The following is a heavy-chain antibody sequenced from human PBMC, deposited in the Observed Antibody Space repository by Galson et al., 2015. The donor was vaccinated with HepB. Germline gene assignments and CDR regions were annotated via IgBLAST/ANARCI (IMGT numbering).Heavy chain of an antibody. D-gene: IGHD3-16*01. Sequence: SLRLSCAASGFTFSSYSMNWIRQAPGKGLEWVSYICNAGSSIWYADSVEGRFTTSSDDAQSALYLQMDSLRSEDTGIYYCASLEWKGGATNNFFYYHRFDVWGQGTAVIVS. CDR1: GFTFSSYS. CDR3: ASLEWKGGATNNFFYYHRFDV. CDR2: ICNAGSSI. J-gene: IGHJ6*02. V-gene: IGHV3-11*04.